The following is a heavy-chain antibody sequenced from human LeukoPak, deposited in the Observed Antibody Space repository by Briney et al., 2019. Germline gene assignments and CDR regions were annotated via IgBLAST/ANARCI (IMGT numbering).Heavy chain of an antibody. V-gene: IGHV4-39*01. Sequence: SETLSLTCTVSGGSISSSSYYWGWIRQPPGKGLEWIGSIYYSGSTSYNPSLKSRVTISVDTSKNQFSLKLSSVTAADTAVYYCARGPRITIFGVVILYFDYWGQGTLVTVSS. CDR2: IYYSGST. D-gene: IGHD3-3*01. CDR1: GGSISSSSYY. J-gene: IGHJ4*02. CDR3: ARGPRITIFGVVILYFDY.